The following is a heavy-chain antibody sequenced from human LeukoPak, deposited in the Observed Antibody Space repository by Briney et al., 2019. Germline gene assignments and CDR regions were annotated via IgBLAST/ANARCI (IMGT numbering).Heavy chain of an antibody. J-gene: IGHJ4*02. CDR3: AKDGYSGSYPDY. CDR1: GFTFSSYG. CDR2: ISYDGSNK. Sequence: GGSLRLSCAASGFTFSSYGMHWVRQAPGKGLEWVAVISYDGSNKYYADSVKGRFTISRDNSKNTLYLQMNSLRAEDTAVYYCAKDGYSGSYPDYWGQGTLVTVSS. V-gene: IGHV3-30*18. D-gene: IGHD1-26*01.